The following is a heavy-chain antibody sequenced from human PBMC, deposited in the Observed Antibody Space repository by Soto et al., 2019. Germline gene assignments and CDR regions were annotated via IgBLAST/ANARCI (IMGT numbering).Heavy chain of an antibody. D-gene: IGHD3-3*01. CDR3: ARGNFWSGYDYYYYYMDV. J-gene: IGHJ6*03. CDR1: GYTFTSYA. CDR2: INAGNGDT. Sequence: ASVKVSCKASGYTFTSYAMHWVRQAPGQRLEWMGWINAGNGDTKYSQKFQGRVTITRDTSASTAYMELSSLRSEDTAVYYCARGNFWSGYDYYYYYMDVWGKGTTVTVSS. V-gene: IGHV1-3*01.